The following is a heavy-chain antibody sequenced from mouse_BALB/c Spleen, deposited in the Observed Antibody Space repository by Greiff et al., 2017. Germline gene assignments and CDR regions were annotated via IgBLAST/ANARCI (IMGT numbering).Heavy chain of an antibody. J-gene: IGHJ3*01. CDR2: INPNNGGT. D-gene: IGHD2-4*01. V-gene: IGHV1-18*01. CDR3: ARRSTMITKFAY. CDR1: GYTFTDYN. Sequence: VQLQQSGPELVKPGASVKIPCKASGYTFTDYNMDWVKQSHGKSLEWIGDINPNNGGTIYNQKFKGKATLTVDKSSSTAYMELRSLTSEDTAVYYCARRSTMITKFAYWGQGTLVTVSA.